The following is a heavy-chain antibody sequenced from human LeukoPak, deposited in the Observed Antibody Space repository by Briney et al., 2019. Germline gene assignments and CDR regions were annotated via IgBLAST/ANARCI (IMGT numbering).Heavy chain of an antibody. J-gene: IGHJ4*02. CDR3: ARGDDYVWDSHTIDY. D-gene: IGHD3-16*01. Sequence: KPSETLSLTCTVSGGSISSGYYWGWIRQPPAKGLEWIGSIYHSGRTHYNPSLKSRVTISGDTSKNQFSLKLNSVTAADTAVYYCARGDDYVWDSHTIDYWGQGTLVTVSS. V-gene: IGHV4-38-2*02. CDR1: GGSISSGYY. CDR2: IYHSGRT.